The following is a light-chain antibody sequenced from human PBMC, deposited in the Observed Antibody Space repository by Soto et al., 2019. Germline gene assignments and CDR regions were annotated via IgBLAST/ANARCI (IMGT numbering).Light chain of an antibody. J-gene: IGLJ1*01. CDR1: SDDIGGYDY. Sequence: QSALPQTPSASGSPGQSVTISCTGSSDDIGGYDYVSWYQHHPGRTPKLIIYEVNKRPSGVPDRFSGSKSGNTASLTVSGLQAEDGADYYCSSYAVKKNFVVFGSGTQLPVL. CDR3: SSYAVKKNFVV. CDR2: EVN. V-gene: IGLV2-8*01.